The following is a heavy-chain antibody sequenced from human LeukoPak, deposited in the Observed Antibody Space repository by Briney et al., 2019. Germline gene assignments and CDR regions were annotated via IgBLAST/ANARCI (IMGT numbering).Heavy chain of an antibody. CDR3: ARESIGYSYGFDY. Sequence: SETLSLTCTVSGGSISSGSYYWSWIRQPAGKGLEWIGRIYTSGSTNYNPSLKSRVTISVDTSKNQSSLKLSSVTAADTAVYYCARESIGYSYGFDYWGQGTLVTVSS. CDR1: GGSISSGSYY. J-gene: IGHJ4*02. D-gene: IGHD5-18*01. V-gene: IGHV4-61*02. CDR2: IYTSGST.